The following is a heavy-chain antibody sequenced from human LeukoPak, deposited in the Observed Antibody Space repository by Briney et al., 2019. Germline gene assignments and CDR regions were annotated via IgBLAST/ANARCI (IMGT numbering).Heavy chain of an antibody. CDR2: IYPGDSAT. J-gene: IGHJ3*02. D-gene: IGHD2-15*01. V-gene: IGHV5-51*01. CDR1: GYSFTSYW. CDR3: ARSRQVESGAFDI. Sequence: GESLKISCKGSGYSFTSYWIGRVRQMPGKGLEWMGIIYPGDSATRYSPSFQGQVTISADKSISTAYLQWSSLEASDTAMYYCARSRQVESGAFDIWGQGTMVTVSS.